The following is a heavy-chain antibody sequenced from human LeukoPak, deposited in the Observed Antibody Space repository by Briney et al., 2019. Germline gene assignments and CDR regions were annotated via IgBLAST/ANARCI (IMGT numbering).Heavy chain of an antibody. Sequence: SETLSLTCTVSGVSISNHYSSWIRQPPGKGLEWIGSIYYSGSTYYNPSLKSRVTISVDTSKNQFSLKLSSVTAADTAVYYCAEDSSGYYYVPFDYWGQGTLVTVSS. CDR1: GVSISNHY. CDR2: IYYSGST. J-gene: IGHJ4*02. V-gene: IGHV4-59*05. CDR3: AEDSSGYYYVPFDY. D-gene: IGHD3-22*01.